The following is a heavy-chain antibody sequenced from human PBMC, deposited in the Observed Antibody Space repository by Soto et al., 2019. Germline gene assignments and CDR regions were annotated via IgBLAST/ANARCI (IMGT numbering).Heavy chain of an antibody. J-gene: IGHJ6*02. CDR1: GGSISSSSYY. CDR3: DSMRGGPNYSYYYGMDV. CDR2: IYYSGST. V-gene: IGHV4-39*01. D-gene: IGHD3-10*01. Sequence: SETLSLTCTVSGGSISSSSYYWGWIRQPPGKGLEWIGSIYYSGSTYYNPSLKSRVTISVDTSKNQFSLKLSSVTAADTAVYYCDSMRGGPNYSYYYGMDVWGQGTTVTVSS.